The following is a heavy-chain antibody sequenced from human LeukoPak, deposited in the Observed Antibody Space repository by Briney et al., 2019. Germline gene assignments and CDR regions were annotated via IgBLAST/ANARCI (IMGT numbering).Heavy chain of an antibody. V-gene: IGHV1-69*01. CDR2: IIPIFGTA. CDR3: ARGVSGNYYDSSGYDY. CDR1: GGTFSIYA. J-gene: IGHJ4*02. D-gene: IGHD3-22*01. Sequence: SVKVSCKASGGTFSIYAISWVRQATGQGLEWMGGIIPIFGTANYAQKFQGRVTITADESTSTAYMELSSLRSEDTAVYYCARGVSGNYYDSSGYDYWGQGTLVTVSS.